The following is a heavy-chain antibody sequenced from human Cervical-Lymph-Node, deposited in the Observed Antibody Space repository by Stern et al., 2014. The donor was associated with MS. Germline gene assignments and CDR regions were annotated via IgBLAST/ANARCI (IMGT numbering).Heavy chain of an antibody. J-gene: IGHJ6*02. CDR2: VYDRGNT. CDR3: ATGLAGYFGMGV. CDR1: GGSISGGSYY. V-gene: IGHV4-31*03. Sequence: QVQLQESGPGLVKPSQTLSLTCTVSGGSISGGSYYWSWIRQPPGKGLEWIGYVYDRGNTYYNPSLKSRVTISVDTSKNQLSLKLRSVTVADTAVYYCATGLAGYFGMGVWGQGTTVAVSS. D-gene: IGHD3-9*01.